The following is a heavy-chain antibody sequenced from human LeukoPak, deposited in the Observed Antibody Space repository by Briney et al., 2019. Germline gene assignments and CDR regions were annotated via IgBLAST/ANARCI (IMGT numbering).Heavy chain of an antibody. CDR1: GFTFSSYE. CDR2: ISGSGGST. CDR3: ARSMIVVVDSAFDI. V-gene: IGHV3-23*01. Sequence: GGSLRLSCAASGFTFSSYEMNWVRQAPGKGLEWVSAISGSGGSTYYADSVKGRFTISRDNSKNTLYLQMNSLRAEDTAVYYCARSMIVVVDSAFDIWGQGTMVTVSS. J-gene: IGHJ3*02. D-gene: IGHD3-22*01.